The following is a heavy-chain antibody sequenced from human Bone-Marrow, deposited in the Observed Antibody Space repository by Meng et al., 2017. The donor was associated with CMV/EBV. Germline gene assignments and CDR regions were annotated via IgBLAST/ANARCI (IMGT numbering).Heavy chain of an antibody. J-gene: IGHJ6*02. Sequence: SETLSLTCTVSGGSISSSSYYWGWIRQPPGKGLEWIGSIYYSGSTYYNPSLKSRVTISVDTSRNQFSLKLSSVTAADTAVYYCARDPRFLGATNYYYYYGMDGWGQGTTVTVSS. CDR3: ARDPRFLGATNYYYYYGMDG. CDR2: IYYSGST. CDR1: GGSISSSSYY. V-gene: IGHV4-39*07. D-gene: IGHD3-3*01.